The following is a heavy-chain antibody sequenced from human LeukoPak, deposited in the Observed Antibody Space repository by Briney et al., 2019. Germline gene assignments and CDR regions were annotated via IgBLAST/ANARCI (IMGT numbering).Heavy chain of an antibody. V-gene: IGHV1-2*02. CDR3: AREGIAVTNVNWFDP. D-gene: IGHD6-19*01. CDR1: GYTFTDHY. CDR2: INPKSGGT. Sequence: ASVKVSCKASGYTFTDHYIHWVRQAPGQGLEWMGWINPKSGGTDYAQKFQGRVTMTRDMSINTAQIELSRLRSDDTAVYYCAREGIAVTNVNWFDPWGQGTLVTVSS. J-gene: IGHJ5*02.